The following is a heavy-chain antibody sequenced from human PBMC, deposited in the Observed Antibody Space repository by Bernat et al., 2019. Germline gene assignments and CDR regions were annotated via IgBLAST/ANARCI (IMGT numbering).Heavy chain of an antibody. Sequence: EVQLVESGGGLAQPGGSLRLSCAASGFTLSSYEMKWVRQAPGKGLEWVSYISSSGSTTDYADSVKGRFTISRDNAENSLYLQMNSLRAEDTAIYYCARDSLGGGECWDVWGQGTTVTVSS. V-gene: IGHV3-48*03. J-gene: IGHJ6*02. CDR3: ARDSLGGGECWDV. CDR1: GFTLSSYE. CDR2: ISSSGSTT. D-gene: IGHD2-21*01.